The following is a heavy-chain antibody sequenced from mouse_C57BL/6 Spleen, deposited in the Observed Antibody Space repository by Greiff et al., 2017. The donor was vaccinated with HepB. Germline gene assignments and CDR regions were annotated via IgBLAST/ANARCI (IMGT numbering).Heavy chain of an antibody. CDR3: AREDTTVVGYFDV. Sequence: QVQLKQPGTELVKPGASVKLSCKASGYTFTSYWMHWVKQRPGQGLEWIGNINPSNGGTNYNEKFKSKATLTVDKSSSTAYMQLSSLTSEDSAVYYCAREDTTVVGYFDVWGTGTTVTVSS. CDR1: GYTFTSYW. CDR2: INPSNGGT. D-gene: IGHD1-1*01. V-gene: IGHV1-53*01. J-gene: IGHJ1*03.